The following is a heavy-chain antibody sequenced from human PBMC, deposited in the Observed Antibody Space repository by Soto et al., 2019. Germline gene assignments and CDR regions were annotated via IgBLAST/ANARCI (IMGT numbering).Heavy chain of an antibody. CDR2: IVVATDDT. J-gene: IGHJ6*03. Sequence: GASGKPCCKDPVFTNGSTAVQWLRQARGQRHEWIGWIVVATDDTAYAQNFQGRVTISRDTSPSTTYMELTSLRSEDKAIYYCAAYLAIRAVAGSTAFSFGEYYSYRVGWG. V-gene: IGHV1-58*01. CDR1: VFTNGSTA. D-gene: IGHD6-19*01. CDR3: AAYLAIRAVAGSTAFSFGEYYSYRVG.